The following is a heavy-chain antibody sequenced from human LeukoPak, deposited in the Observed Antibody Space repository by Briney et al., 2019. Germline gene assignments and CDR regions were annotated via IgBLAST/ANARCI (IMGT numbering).Heavy chain of an antibody. J-gene: IGHJ5*02. CDR2: IYYSGST. CDR1: GGSISSSSYY. D-gene: IGHD3-10*01. Sequence: PSETLSLTCTVSGGSISSSSYYWGWIRQPPGKGLEWIGSIYYSGSTYYNPSLKSRVTISVDTSKNQFSLKLSSVTAADTAVYYCARDHGWSGEPYWFDPWGQGTLVTVSS. V-gene: IGHV4-39*07. CDR3: ARDHGWSGEPYWFDP.